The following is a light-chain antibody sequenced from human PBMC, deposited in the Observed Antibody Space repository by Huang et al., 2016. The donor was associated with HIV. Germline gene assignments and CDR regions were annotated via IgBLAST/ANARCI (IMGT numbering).Light chain of an antibody. V-gene: IGKV3-15*01. CDR2: ESS. J-gene: IGKJ4*01. Sequence: EIEMTQSPATLSVSPGDRATLSCRASHSVDSDLAWYQQKPGQAPRLLIYESSTRATGISAKFNGTGSGTEFSLSITNLQSEDFAVYYCQQYNDCPPLTFGGGTKVEI. CDR3: QQYNDCPPLT. CDR1: HSVDSD.